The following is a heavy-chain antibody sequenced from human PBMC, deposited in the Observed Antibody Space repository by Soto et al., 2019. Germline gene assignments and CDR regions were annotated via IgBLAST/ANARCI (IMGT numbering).Heavy chain of an antibody. D-gene: IGHD6-13*01. CDR2: ISHSGST. J-gene: IGHJ4*02. CDR1: GGSFSDYY. Sequence: QVQLQQWGAGLLKPSETLSLTCAVYGGSFSDYYWSWIRQPPGKGLEWIGEISHSGSTNFNPSLKSRVTILLDTAKSQFSLRLSFVTASDTAVYYCARGRKGYSSPCFVDWGQGTLFTVSS. V-gene: IGHV4-34*01. CDR3: ARGRKGYSSPCFVD.